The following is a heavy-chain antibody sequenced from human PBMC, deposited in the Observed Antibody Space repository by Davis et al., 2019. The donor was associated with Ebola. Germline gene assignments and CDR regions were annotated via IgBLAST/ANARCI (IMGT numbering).Heavy chain of an antibody. V-gene: IGHV1-46*01. J-gene: IGHJ4*02. CDR3: VIISMT. CDR1: GYSFRTKY. CDR2: INPNDGTT. D-gene: IGHD2-21*02. Sequence: ASVKVSCKASGYSFRTKYMNWVRQAPGHGLKWMGVINPNDGTTTYAQEFQGRVTMTRDTSTSTVYLDIRTLTFEDTAVYYCVIISMTWGQGTLVTVSS.